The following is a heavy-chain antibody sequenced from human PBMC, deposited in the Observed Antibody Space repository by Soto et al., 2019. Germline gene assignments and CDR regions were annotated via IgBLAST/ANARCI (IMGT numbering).Heavy chain of an antibody. D-gene: IGHD2-2*01. V-gene: IGHV3-21*01. CDR3: ARDQYCSSTRCYARDAFDI. J-gene: IGHJ3*02. CDR1: GFTFSSYS. Sequence: EVQLVESGGGLVKPGGSLRLSCAASGFTFSSYSMNWVRQAPGKGLEWVSSISSSSSYIYYADSVKGRFTISRDNAKNSLYLQMNSLRAEDTAVYYCARDQYCSSTRCYARDAFDIWGQGTMVTVSS. CDR2: ISSSSSYI.